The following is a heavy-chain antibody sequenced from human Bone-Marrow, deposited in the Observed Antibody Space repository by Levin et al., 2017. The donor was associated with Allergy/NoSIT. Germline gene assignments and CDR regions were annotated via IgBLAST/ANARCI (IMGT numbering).Heavy chain of an antibody. J-gene: IGHJ4*02. CDR2: IHYTGDS. D-gene: IGHD4-17*01. V-gene: IGHV4-59*01. CDR3: AVTTPRTEYFED. Sequence: SQTLSLTCTVSGGFFRSYYLSWIRQPPGKGLEWIGYIHYTGDSKYNPSLKSRISMSVDTSKNQFSLNMISLTAADTAVYYCAVTTPRTEYFEDWGQGTLVTVSS. CDR1: GGFFRSYY.